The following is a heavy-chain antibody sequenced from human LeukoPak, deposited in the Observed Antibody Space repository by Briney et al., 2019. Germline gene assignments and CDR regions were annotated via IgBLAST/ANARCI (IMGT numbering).Heavy chain of an antibody. Sequence: GGSLRLSCAGSGFTFSSYAMSWVRQAPGKGLEWVSVISANSATTYYADPVKGRFTISRDNSKNTLYLQMNGLRAEDTAVYYCAKYYYDFWSGYPYYFDYWGQGTLVTVSS. D-gene: IGHD3-3*01. CDR1: GFTFSSYA. J-gene: IGHJ4*02. V-gene: IGHV3-23*01. CDR2: ISANSATT. CDR3: AKYYYDFWSGYPYYFDY.